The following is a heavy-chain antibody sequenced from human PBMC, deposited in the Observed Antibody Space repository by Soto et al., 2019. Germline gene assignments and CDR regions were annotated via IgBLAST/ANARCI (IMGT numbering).Heavy chain of an antibody. J-gene: IGHJ6*02. CDR3: AKNGASSKTWYMWYYALDV. CDR1: GFTFSDYA. V-gene: IGHV3-23*01. CDR2: ISSSGGNT. D-gene: IGHD6-13*01. Sequence: GGSLRLSCAASGFTFSDYAMTWVRQAPGKGLEWVSGISSSGGNTYYADSVKGRFTITRDNSKNTLSLQMDSLRAEDTAVYYCAKNGASSKTWYMWYYALDVWGQGTTVTVSS.